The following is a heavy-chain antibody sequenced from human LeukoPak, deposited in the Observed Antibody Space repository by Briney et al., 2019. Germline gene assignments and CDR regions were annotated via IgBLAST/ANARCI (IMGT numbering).Heavy chain of an antibody. Sequence: ASETLSLTCAVYGGSFSGYYWSWIRQPPGKGLEWIGEINHSGSTNYNPSLKSRVTISVDTSKNQFSLKLSSVTAADTAVYYCASQGTGIAAAEVGYYYGMDVWGQGTTVTVSS. V-gene: IGHV4-34*01. CDR1: GGSFSGYY. J-gene: IGHJ6*02. D-gene: IGHD6-13*01. CDR3: ASQGTGIAAAEVGYYYGMDV. CDR2: INHSGST.